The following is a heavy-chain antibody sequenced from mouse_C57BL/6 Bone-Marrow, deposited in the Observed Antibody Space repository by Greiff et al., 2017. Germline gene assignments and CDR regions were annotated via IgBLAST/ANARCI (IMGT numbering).Heavy chain of an antibody. J-gene: IGHJ3*01. CDR3: ARYDCDWFAY. CDR1: GYTFTSYG. V-gene: IGHV1-81*01. Sequence: VKLQESGAELARPGASVKLSCKASGYTFTSYGISWVKQRTGQGLEWIGEIYPRSGNTYYIEKFKGKATLTADKSSSTVYMELRSLTSEDSAVYYCARYDCDWFAYWGQGTLVTVSA. D-gene: IGHD2-4*01. CDR2: IYPRSGNT.